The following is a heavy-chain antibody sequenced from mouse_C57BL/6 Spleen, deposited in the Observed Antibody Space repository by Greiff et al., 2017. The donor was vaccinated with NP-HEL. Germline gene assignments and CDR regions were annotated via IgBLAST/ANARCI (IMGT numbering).Heavy chain of an antibody. Sequence: EVKAVESGGGLVKPGGSLKLSRAASGFTFSSFAMSWVRPTPEKRLEWVATICDGGSYTYYPDNVKGRFNISRDQAKNHLHLPMSHPKPEDTAMDYCAREGYDGGAWFAYWGQGTLVTVSA. CDR3: AREGYDGGAWFAY. J-gene: IGHJ3*01. D-gene: IGHD2-2*01. V-gene: IGHV5-4*01. CDR1: GFTFSSFA. CDR2: ICDGGSYT.